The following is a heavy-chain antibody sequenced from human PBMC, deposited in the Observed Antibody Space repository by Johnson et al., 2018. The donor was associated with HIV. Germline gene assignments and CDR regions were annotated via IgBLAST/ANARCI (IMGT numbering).Heavy chain of an antibody. CDR3: ARDLAYNSRWTGAFDI. J-gene: IGHJ3*02. D-gene: IGHD6-13*01. CDR1: GFTFSSYA. Sequence: VQLVESGGGVVQPGRSLRLSCAASGFTFSSYAMHWVRQAPGKGLEWVSYISSSGSTIYYADSVKGRVTISRDNPKNTVYLHMNNLRAEDTAVYYCARDLAYNSRWTGAFDIWGQGTMVTVSS. CDR2: ISSSGSTI. V-gene: IGHV3-48*01.